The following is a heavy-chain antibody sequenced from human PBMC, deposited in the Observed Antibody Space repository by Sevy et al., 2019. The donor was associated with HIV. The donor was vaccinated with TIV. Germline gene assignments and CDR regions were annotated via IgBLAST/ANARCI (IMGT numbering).Heavy chain of an antibody. CDR3: AKRYSGTMAPDYFYYGLDV. CDR2: ISGSGGST. J-gene: IGHJ6*02. D-gene: IGHD5-12*01. V-gene: IGHV3-23*01. CDR1: GFTFTTYA. Sequence: GGSLRLSCAASGFTFTTYAMTWVRQAPGKGLQWVSAISGSGGSTYYGDSGEGRFTISRDNSKSTLYLQRNSLTPEDTAVYYCAKRYSGTMAPDYFYYGLDVWGQGTTVTVSS.